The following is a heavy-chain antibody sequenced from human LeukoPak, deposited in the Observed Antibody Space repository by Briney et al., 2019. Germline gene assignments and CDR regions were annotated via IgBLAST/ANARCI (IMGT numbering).Heavy chain of an antibody. V-gene: IGHV4-34*01. CDR2: INHSGST. CDR3: ARGRRF. J-gene: IGHJ4*02. CDR1: GGSFSGYY. Sequence: SETLSLTCAVYGGSFSGYYWSWIRQPPGKGLEWIGEINHSGSTNYNPSLKGRVTISVDTSKNQFSLKLSSVTAADTAVYYCARGRRFWGQGTLVTVSS.